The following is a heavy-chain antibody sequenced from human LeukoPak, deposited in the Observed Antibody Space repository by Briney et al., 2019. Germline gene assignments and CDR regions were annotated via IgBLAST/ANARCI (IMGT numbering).Heavy chain of an antibody. CDR2: IYTSGST. D-gene: IGHD3-10*01. V-gene: IGHV4-59*10. CDR1: GGSFSGYY. J-gene: IGHJ5*02. CDR3: ARERSYYYGSGTTNWFDP. Sequence: SETLSLTCAVYGGSFSGYYWSWIRQPPGKGLEWIGRIYTSGSTNYNPSLKSRVTISVDTSKNQFSLKLSSVTAADTAVYYCARERSYYYGSGTTNWFDPWGQGTLVAVSS.